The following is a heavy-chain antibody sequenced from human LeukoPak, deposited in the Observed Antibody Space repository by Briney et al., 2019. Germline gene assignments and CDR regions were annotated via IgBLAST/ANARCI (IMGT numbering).Heavy chain of an antibody. V-gene: IGHV3-48*01. D-gene: IGHD2-2*01. Sequence: GGSLRLSCATSGFTFSSYSMSWVRQAPGKGLEWVSYISSSGSTIYYAASVKGRFIISRDNARKSVSLQMNSLRVEDTAIYYCAKDRSSSTSCSNYWGRGTLVTVSS. CDR1: GFTFSSYS. CDR2: ISSSGSTI. J-gene: IGHJ4*02. CDR3: AKDRSSSTSCSNY.